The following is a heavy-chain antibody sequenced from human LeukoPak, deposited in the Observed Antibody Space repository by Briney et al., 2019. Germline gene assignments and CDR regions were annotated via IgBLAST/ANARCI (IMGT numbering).Heavy chain of an antibody. D-gene: IGHD1-14*01. J-gene: IGHJ4*02. CDR1: GGSFSGYY. V-gene: IGHV4-34*01. CDR3: ARGPDQIDY. Sequence: PSETLSLTCAVYGGSFSGYYWSWIRQPPGKGLEWIGEINHSGSTYYNPSLKSRVTISVDTSKNQFSLKLSSVTAADTAVYYCARGPDQIDYWGQGTLVTVSS. CDR2: INHSGST.